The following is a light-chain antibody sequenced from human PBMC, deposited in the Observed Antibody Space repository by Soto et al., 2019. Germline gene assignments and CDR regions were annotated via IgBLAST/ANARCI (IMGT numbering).Light chain of an antibody. CDR3: QQYGSSGT. CDR2: GAS. CDR1: QSVNNRY. Sequence: EIVLTQSPCTLSFSPWERSTLSCMASQSVNNRYLAWYQQKPGQAPRLLIYGASNRATGIPDRFSGSGSGTDFTLTISRLEPEDFAVYYCQQYGSSGTFGQGTKVDIK. V-gene: IGKV3-20*01. J-gene: IGKJ1*01.